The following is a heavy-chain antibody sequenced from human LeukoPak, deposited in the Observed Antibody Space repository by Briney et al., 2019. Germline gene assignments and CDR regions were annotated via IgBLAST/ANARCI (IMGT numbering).Heavy chain of an antibody. D-gene: IGHD6-19*01. CDR1: GFTFDDYA. CDR3: SHAINSGWPDWFAP. Sequence: GGSLRLSCAASGFTFDDYAMHWVRQAPGKGLEWVSGISRNSSGIGYADSVKGRFTISRDNAKNSLYLQMNSLRAEDTALYYCSHAINSGWPDWFAPWGQGTLVTVSS. J-gene: IGHJ5*02. CDR2: ISRNSSGI. V-gene: IGHV3-9*01.